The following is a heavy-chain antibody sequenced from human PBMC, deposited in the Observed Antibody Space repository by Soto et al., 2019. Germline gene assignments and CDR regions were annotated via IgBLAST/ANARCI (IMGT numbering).Heavy chain of an antibody. J-gene: IGHJ4*02. D-gene: IGHD3-3*01. CDR3: ARARDFWSGYYVKPEYYFDY. Sequence: SETLSLTCTVSGGSISSGGYYWSWIRQHPGKGLEWIGYIYYSGSTYYNPSLKSRVTISVDTSKNQFSLKLSSVTAADTAVYYCARARDFWSGYYVKPEYYFDYWGQGTLVTVSS. CDR1: GGSISSGGYY. V-gene: IGHV4-31*03. CDR2: IYYSGST.